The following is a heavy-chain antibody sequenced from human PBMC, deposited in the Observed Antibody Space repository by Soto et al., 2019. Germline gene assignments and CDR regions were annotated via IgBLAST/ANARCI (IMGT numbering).Heavy chain of an antibody. CDR2: ISYDGTNK. CDR1: GFTFSSYA. V-gene: IGHV3-30*03. Sequence: GGSLRLSCAASGFTFSSYAMHWVRQAPGKGLEWVAVISYDGTNKYYGDSVKGRFTISRDNSKNTLYLQMNSLRFDDTAVYYCARGGTPIDYWGQGTLVTVSS. CDR3: ARGGTPIDY. D-gene: IGHD3-16*01. J-gene: IGHJ4*02.